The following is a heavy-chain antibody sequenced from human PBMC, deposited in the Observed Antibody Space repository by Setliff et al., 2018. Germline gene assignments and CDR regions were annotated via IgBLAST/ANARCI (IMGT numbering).Heavy chain of an antibody. CDR3: ARDYPTGPRYWYFDL. J-gene: IGHJ2*01. CDR2: IYHTEST. CDR1: GASINSGTYYWAW. V-gene: IGHV4-39*07. Sequence: SETLSLTCTVSGASINSGTYYWAWMRWVRQPPGKGLEWIGEIYHTESTNYNPSLKSRVTISLDKSKNQISLKLSSVTAADTAVYYCARDYPTGPRYWYFDLWGRGTLVTVSS. D-gene: IGHD1-1*01.